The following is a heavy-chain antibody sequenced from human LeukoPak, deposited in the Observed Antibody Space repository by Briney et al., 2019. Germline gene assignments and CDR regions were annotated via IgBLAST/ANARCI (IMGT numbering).Heavy chain of an antibody. J-gene: IGHJ4*02. D-gene: IGHD1-26*01. CDR2: INPNSGGT. Sequence: ASVKVSCKASGYTFTGYYMHWVRQAPGQGLEWMGWINPNSGGTNYAQKFQGRVTMTRDTSISTAYMELSSLRSDDTAVYYCARDNSGYSGSYYDYWGQGTLVTVSS. V-gene: IGHV1-2*02. CDR3: ARDNSGYSGSYYDY. CDR1: GYTFTGYY.